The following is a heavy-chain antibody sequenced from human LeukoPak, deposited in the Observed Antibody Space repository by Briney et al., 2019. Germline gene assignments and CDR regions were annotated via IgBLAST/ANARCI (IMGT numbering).Heavy chain of an antibody. D-gene: IGHD3-16*01. CDR1: GFTFSSYA. V-gene: IGHV3-30-3*01. CDR3: ARVGGGLDY. J-gene: IGHJ4*02. Sequence: GGSLRLSCAASGFTFSSYAMHWVRQTPGKGLEWVAVISYDGTDKYYADSVKGRFTISRDNSKNTLYLQMNSLRAEDTAVYYCARVGGGLDYWGQGTLVTVSS. CDR2: ISYDGTDK.